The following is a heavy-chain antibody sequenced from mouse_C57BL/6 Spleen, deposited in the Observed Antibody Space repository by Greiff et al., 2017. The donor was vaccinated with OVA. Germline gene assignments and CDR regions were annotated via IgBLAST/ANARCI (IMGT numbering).Heavy chain of an antibody. V-gene: IGHV14-1*01. Sequence: VQLQQSGAELVRPGASVKLSCTASGFNIKDYYMHWVKQRPEQGLEWIGRIDPEDGDTEYAPKFQGKATMTADTSSNPAYLQLSSLTSEDTAVYYCTPITTVVATDWYFDVWGTGTTVTVSS. D-gene: IGHD1-1*01. J-gene: IGHJ1*03. CDR3: TPITTVVATDWYFDV. CDR2: IDPEDGDT. CDR1: GFNIKDYY.